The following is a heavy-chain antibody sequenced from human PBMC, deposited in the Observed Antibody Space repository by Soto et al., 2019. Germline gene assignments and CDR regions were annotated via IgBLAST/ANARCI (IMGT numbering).Heavy chain of an antibody. Sequence: SVKVSCKASGGTFSSYAISWVRQAPGQGLEYMGGIIPIFGTANYAQKFQGRVTITADESTSTAYMELSSLRSEDTAVYYCARDNRPGIAAAGTDYWGQGTLVTSPQ. CDR3: ARDNRPGIAAAGTDY. CDR1: GGTFSSYA. CDR2: IIPIFGTA. J-gene: IGHJ4*02. V-gene: IGHV1-69*13. D-gene: IGHD6-13*01.